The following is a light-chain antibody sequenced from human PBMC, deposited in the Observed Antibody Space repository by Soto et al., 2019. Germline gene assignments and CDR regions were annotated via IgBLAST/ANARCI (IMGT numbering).Light chain of an antibody. CDR2: GTS. CDR1: QSVSSK. J-gene: IGKJ4*01. Sequence: ELVMTQSPGTLSVSPGERVTLSFRASQSVSSKLVWYQRKPGQAPRLLIYGTSTRATGVPARFSGSGSGTEFTLTISNLQSEDFAVYYCQQYNDWPPLTFGGGTKVDIK. CDR3: QQYNDWPPLT. V-gene: IGKV3-15*01.